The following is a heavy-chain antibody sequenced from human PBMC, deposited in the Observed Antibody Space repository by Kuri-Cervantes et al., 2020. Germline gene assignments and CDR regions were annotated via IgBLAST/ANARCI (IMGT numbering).Heavy chain of an antibody. J-gene: IGHJ4*02. Sequence: GESLKISFPASGFTFSSYAMHWVRQAPGKGLEWVAVISYDGSNKYYADSVKGRFTISRDNSKNTLYLQMNSLRAEDTAVYYCARDRVQLWSSFDYWGQGTLVTVSS. CDR2: ISYDGSNK. CDR3: ARDRVQLWSSFDY. CDR1: GFTFSSYA. D-gene: IGHD5-18*01. V-gene: IGHV3-30-3*01.